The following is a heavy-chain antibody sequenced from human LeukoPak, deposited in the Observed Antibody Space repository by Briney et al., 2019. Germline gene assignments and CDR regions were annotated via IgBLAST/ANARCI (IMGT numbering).Heavy chain of an antibody. CDR2: ISAYNGNT. J-gene: IGHJ6*02. Sequence: GASVKVSCKASGYTFTSYGMSWVRQAPGQGLEWMGWISAYNGNTNYAQRLQGRVTMTTDTSTSTAYMELRSLRSDDTAVYYCARDQGIVDYDFWSGLTSADYYYGMDVWGQGTTVTVSS. CDR1: GYTFTSYG. D-gene: IGHD3-3*01. CDR3: ARDQGIVDYDFWSGLTSADYYYGMDV. V-gene: IGHV1-18*01.